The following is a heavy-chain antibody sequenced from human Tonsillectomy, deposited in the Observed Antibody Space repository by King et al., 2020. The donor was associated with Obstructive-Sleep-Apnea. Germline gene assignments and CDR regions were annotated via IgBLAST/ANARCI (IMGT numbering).Heavy chain of an antibody. V-gene: IGHV3-48*01. CDR2: ISSSADSI. J-gene: IGHJ4*02. D-gene: IGHD3-16*01. Sequence: VQLVESGGGLVQPGGSLRLSCVASGFPFNGYTTMWVGQAPGKGLEWLAYISSSADSIYYGDSVTGRYTVSRDNAKNSLFLQMDSLRVEDTAGYYCAGDGWRSYDNDYWGQGTLVTVAS. CDR1: GFPFNGYT. CDR3: AGDGWRSYDNDY.